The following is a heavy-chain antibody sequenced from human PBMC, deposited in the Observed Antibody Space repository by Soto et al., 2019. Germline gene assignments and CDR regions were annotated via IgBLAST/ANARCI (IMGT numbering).Heavy chain of an antibody. CDR3: VRPSKDYNFDH. Sequence: AGGSLRLSCAASGFTFSDHYMDWVRQAPGKGLEWVGRIRNKANSYTREYAASVRGRFTISRDDSNNSLYLEMNSLKTEDTAVYYCVRPSKDYNFDHWGQGTLVTVSS. CDR2: IRNKANSYTR. V-gene: IGHV3-72*01. D-gene: IGHD3-16*01. J-gene: IGHJ4*02. CDR1: GFTFSDHY.